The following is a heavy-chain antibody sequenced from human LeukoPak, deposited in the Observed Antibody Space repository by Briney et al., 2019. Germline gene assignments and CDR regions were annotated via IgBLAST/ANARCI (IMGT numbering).Heavy chain of an antibody. J-gene: IGHJ5*02. D-gene: IGHD6-13*01. Sequence: SETLSLTCTVSGYSISSGNFWGWIRQPPGKGLEWIGYIYYSGSTNYNPSLKSRVTISVDTSKNQFSLKLSSVTAADTAVYYCARVGHSSSWYDNWFDPWGQGTLVTVSS. CDR1: GYSISSGNF. CDR2: IYYSGST. V-gene: IGHV4-61*01. CDR3: ARVGHSSSWYDNWFDP.